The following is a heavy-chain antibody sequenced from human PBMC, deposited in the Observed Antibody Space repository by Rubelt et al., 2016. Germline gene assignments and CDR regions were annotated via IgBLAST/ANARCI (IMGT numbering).Heavy chain of an antibody. CDR2: IYYSGST. CDR1: GGSISSYY. V-gene: IGHV4-59*01. Sequence: QVQLQESGPGLVKPSETLSLTCTVSGGSISSYYWSWIRQPPGKGLEWIGNIYYSGSTNYNPSLKSRVTISVDTSKNQFPLKLTSVTAADTAVYYCARCVSTSWTFWFDPWGQGTLVTVSS. CDR3: ARCVSTSWTFWFDP. J-gene: IGHJ5*02. D-gene: IGHD3/OR15-3a*01.